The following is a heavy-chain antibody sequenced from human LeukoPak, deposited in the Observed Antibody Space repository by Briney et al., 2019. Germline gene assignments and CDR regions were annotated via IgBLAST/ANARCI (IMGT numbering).Heavy chain of an antibody. V-gene: IGHV1-3*01. Sequence: ASVKVSCTASGYTFSNYAIHWVRQAPGQRFEWMGWINAGNGHTKYSQNFQGRVTITRDSSASTVYMELSSLTSEDTAVYYCARGIWSARTVDYYLDSWGQGTLVTVSS. J-gene: IGHJ4*02. D-gene: IGHD2-21*01. CDR3: ARGIWSARTVDYYLDS. CDR2: INAGNGHT. CDR1: GYTFSNYA.